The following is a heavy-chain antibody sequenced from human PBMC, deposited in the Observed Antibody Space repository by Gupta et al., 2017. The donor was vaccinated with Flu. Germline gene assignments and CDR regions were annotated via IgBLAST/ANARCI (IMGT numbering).Heavy chain of an antibody. D-gene: IGHD2-2*01. CDR2: INHNGNI. V-gene: IGHV4-34*01. CDR3: ARLGYCSTASCRGRWFDP. Sequence: QAQLQQWGAGLLKSSETLSLTCAVYGGTFSGYYWSWIRQPPGKGLEWIGEINHNGNINYNPSLKSRVTLSVDTSKNQFSLKLNSVTAADTAMYYCARLGYCSTASCRGRWFDPWGQGTLVTVSS. CDR1: GGTFSGYY. J-gene: IGHJ5*02.